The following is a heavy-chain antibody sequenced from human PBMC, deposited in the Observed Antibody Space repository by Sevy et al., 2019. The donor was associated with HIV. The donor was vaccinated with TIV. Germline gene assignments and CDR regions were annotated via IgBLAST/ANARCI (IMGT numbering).Heavy chain of an antibody. V-gene: IGHV3-7*03. Sequence: GVSLRLSCTASGFSFSRYWMTWVRQAPGEGLEWVANIKQDGSERNYVDSVKGRFTISRDNTQNSLYLQMNSLRAEDTAVYYCATYSGTCSFDAFDIWGRGTMVTVSS. CDR1: GFSFSRYW. J-gene: IGHJ3*02. CDR2: IKQDGSER. CDR3: ATYSGTCSFDAFDI. D-gene: IGHD1-26*01.